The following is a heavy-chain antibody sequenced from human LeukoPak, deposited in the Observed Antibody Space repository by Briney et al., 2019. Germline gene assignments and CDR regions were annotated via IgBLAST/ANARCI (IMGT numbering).Heavy chain of an antibody. CDR3: ARRKALLWFGEQGGFVDY. D-gene: IGHD3-10*01. J-gene: IGHJ4*02. Sequence: PSETLSLTCAVYGGSFSGYYWSWIRQPPGKGLEWIGEINHSGSTNYNPSLKSRVTISVDTSKNQFSLKLSSVTAVDTAVYYCARRKALLWFGEQGGFVDYWGQGTLVTVSS. CDR2: INHSGST. V-gene: IGHV4-34*01. CDR1: GGSFSGYY.